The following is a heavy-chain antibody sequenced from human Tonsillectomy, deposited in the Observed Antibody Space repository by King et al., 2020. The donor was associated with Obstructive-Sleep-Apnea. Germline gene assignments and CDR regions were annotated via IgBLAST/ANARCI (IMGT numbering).Heavy chain of an antibody. CDR3: AGCNYSSGSYYFDF. CDR2: ISAYNGNT. J-gene: IGHJ4*02. V-gene: IGHV1-18*01. CDR1: GYTFTSYG. Sequence: QLVQSGAEVKKPGASVKVSCKASGYTFTSYGISWVRQAPGQGLEGRGWISAYNGNTNYAQKPQGRVTMTTDTSTRTAYMELRTLRSDDTAVYYCAGCNYSSGSYYFDFWGQGSLVTVSS. D-gene: IGHD6-19*01.